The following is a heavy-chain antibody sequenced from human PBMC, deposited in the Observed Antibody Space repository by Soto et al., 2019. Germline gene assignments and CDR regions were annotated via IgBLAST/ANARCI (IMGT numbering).Heavy chain of an antibody. CDR3: AKAFYREEDGYNSFDY. CDR2: ISGRGDST. CDR1: RLTFSRYA. D-gene: IGHD5-12*01. V-gene: IGHV3-23*01. J-gene: IGHJ4*02. Sequence: GGSLRLSCAASRLTFSRYAMSWVRQAPGKGLEWVSGISGRGDSTYYADSVKGRFTVSRDNSNNTLFLQMNNLRAEDTAVYYCAKAFYREEDGYNSFDYWGQGTLVTVSS.